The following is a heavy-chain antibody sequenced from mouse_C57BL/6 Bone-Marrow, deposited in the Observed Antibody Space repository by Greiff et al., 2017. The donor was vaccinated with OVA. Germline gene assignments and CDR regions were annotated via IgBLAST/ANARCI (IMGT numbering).Heavy chain of an antibody. J-gene: IGHJ2*01. CDR2: IYPGDGDT. CDR3: ARHEDSYYASYFDY. Sequence: VQLQESGPELVKPGASVKISCKASGYAFSSSWMNWVKQRPGKGLEWIGRIYPGDGDTNYNGKFKGKATLTAYKSSSTAYMQLSSLASEDSAVYFCARHEDSYYASYFDYWGQGTTLTVSS. D-gene: IGHD2-12*01. V-gene: IGHV1-82*01. CDR1: GYAFSSSW.